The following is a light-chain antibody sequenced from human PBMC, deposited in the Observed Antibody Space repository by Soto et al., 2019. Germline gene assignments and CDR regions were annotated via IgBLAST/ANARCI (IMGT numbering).Light chain of an antibody. J-gene: IGKJ1*01. CDR2: LGS. CDR3: MQALQTPA. Sequence: DIVMTQSPLSLPVTPGEPASISCRASQSLLHSNGYTYLDWYLQKPGQSPQLLIYLGSNRASGVPDRFSGSGSGTDFTLKISRVEAEDVGLYYCMQALQTPAFGQGTKVEIK. CDR1: QSLLHSNGYTY. V-gene: IGKV2-28*01.